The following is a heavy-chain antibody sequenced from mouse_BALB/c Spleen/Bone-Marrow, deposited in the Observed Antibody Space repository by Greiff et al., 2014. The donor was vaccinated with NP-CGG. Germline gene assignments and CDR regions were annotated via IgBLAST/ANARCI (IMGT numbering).Heavy chain of an antibody. V-gene: IGHV1-4*02. CDR3: ARKVDGSYGPLFAY. CDR2: INPSSGYT. CDR1: GYTFTTYT. Sequence: VQLQQSAAELARPGASVKMSCKASGYTFTTYTMHWVKQRPGQGLEWIGYINPSSGYTEYNQKFKDKTTLIADISSSTACMLLNSLTSEDSAVFYCARKVDGSYGPLFAYWGQGTLVTVSA. D-gene: IGHD1-1*02. J-gene: IGHJ3*01.